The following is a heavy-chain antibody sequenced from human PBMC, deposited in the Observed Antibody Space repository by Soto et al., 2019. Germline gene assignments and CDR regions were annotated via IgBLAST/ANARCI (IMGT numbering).Heavy chain of an antibody. D-gene: IGHD3-10*01. CDR1: GFILINNN. J-gene: IGHJ4*02. CDR2: ISSSSSYI. CDR3: ARVTGNYYGSGPLDY. V-gene: IGHV3-21*01. Sequence: EVQLVESGGGLVKPGGSLRLSGAASGFILINNNMNWVRQAPGKGLEGVSSISSSSSYIHYADSVEGRFTISRDNTKNSLYLQMDSLRAEDTAVYYCARVTGNYYGSGPLDYWGQGTLVTVSS.